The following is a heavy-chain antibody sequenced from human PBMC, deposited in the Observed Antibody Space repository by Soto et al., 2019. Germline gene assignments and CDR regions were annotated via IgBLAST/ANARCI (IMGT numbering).Heavy chain of an antibody. D-gene: IGHD6-13*01. CDR1: GGSIISYY. V-gene: IGHV4-59*08. Sequence: QVQLQESCPGLVKPSETLSLTCTVSGGSIISYYWGWIRQPPGKGLECIVYIYYRGSTNYNPSLKSRVTISVDASKNQFTLKLSSVTAADKAVYYCARRYSSSCDYWCHGTLVTVSS. J-gene: IGHJ4*01. CDR3: ARRYSSSCDY. CDR2: IYYRGST.